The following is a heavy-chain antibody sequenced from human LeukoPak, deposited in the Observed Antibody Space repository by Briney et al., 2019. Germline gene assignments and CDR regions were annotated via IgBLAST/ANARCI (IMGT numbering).Heavy chain of an antibody. J-gene: IGHJ4*02. CDR3: AIIPLGGRFDY. CDR2: IRSDGSNT. CDR1: GFSFSDFD. V-gene: IGHV3-30*02. D-gene: IGHD3-10*01. Sequence: GGSLRLSCATSGFSFSDFDMQWVRQAPGQGLEWVAFIRSDGSNTYYGDSVKGRFTISRDNSKIILHLQMNSLRPGDTALYYCAIIPLGGRFDYWGRGTLVIVSS.